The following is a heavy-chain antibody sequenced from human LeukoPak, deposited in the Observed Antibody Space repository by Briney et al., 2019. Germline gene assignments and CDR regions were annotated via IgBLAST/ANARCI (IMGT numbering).Heavy chain of an antibody. D-gene: IGHD3-16*01. CDR2: IYYSGST. Sequence: PSETLSFTCTVSGDSVSSGTYYWAWIRQPPGKGLEWIGSIYYSGSTYYNPSLKSRVTISVDTSKNQFSLKLSSVTAADTAVYYCATYRPDWGIDYWGQGTLVTVSS. J-gene: IGHJ4*02. CDR3: ATYRPDWGIDY. V-gene: IGHV4-39*01. CDR1: GDSVSSGTYY.